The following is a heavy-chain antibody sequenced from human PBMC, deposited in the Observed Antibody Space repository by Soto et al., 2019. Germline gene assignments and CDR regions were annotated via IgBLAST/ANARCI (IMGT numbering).Heavy chain of an antibody. CDR2: MNPNTGNS. CDR3: ARRAETNGWNGFGADKYYFDF. Sequence: ASVKVSCKAFGYTFTSYDIYWVRQATGQGLEWMGWMNPNTGNSAYAQKFQGSVTVTSDTSINTVHMELSSLRSEDTAVYYCARRAETNGWNGFGADKYYFDFWGQGTLVTVSS. CDR1: GYTFTSYD. V-gene: IGHV1-8*01. J-gene: IGHJ4*02. D-gene: IGHD1-1*01.